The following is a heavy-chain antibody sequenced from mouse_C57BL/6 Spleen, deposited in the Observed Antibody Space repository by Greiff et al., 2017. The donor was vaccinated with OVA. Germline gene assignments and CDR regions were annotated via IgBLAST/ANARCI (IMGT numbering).Heavy chain of an antibody. V-gene: IGHV1-81*01. Sequence: VKLMESGAELARPGASVKLSCKASGYTFTSYGISWVKQRPGQGLEWIGEIYPRSGNTYYNEKFKGKATLTADKSSSTAYMELRSLTSEDSAVYFCAREGYDGYHFDYWGQGTTLTVSS. CDR3: AREGYDGYHFDY. CDR1: GYTFTSYG. CDR2: IYPRSGNT. D-gene: IGHD2-3*01. J-gene: IGHJ2*01.